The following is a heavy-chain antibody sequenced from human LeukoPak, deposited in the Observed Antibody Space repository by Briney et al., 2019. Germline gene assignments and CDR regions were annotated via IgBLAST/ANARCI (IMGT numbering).Heavy chain of an antibody. Sequence: SETLSLTCTVSGGSISSYYWSWIRQPPGKGLEWIGYIYYSGSTNYNPSLKSRVTISVDTSKNQFSLKLSSVTAADTAVYYCARPLPATAMSFDYWGHGTLVTVSS. CDR2: IYYSGST. CDR1: GGSISSYY. CDR3: ARPLPATAMSFDY. V-gene: IGHV4-59*01. D-gene: IGHD2-2*01. J-gene: IGHJ4*01.